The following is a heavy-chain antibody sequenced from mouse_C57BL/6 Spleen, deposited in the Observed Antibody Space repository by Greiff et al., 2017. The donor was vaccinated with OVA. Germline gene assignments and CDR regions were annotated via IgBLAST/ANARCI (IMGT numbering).Heavy chain of an antibody. CDR1: GYTFTSYW. CDR2: INPSNGGT. CDR3: ARCYYGYDGDSYYCDY. J-gene: IGHJ2*01. D-gene: IGHD2-2*01. Sequence: QVQLQQPGTELVKPGASVKLSCKASGYTFTSYWMHWVQQRPGQGLEWIGNINPSNGGTNYNEKFKSKATLTVDKSSSTAYMQISSLTSEDSADYYWARCYYGYDGDSYYCDYWGQGTTRTVSS. V-gene: IGHV1-53*01.